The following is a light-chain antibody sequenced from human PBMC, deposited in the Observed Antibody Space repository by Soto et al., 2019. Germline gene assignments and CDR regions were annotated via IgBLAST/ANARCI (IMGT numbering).Light chain of an antibody. CDR1: SSYVGSYNL. V-gene: IGLV2-23*02. J-gene: IGLJ1*01. Sequence: QSVLTQPASVSGSPGQSITISCTGTSSYVGSYNLVSWYQQHPGKAPKLMIYEVSKRPSGVSNRFSGSKSGNTASLTISGLQAEDEADYYCCSYAGSSTPYVFGTGTKSPS. CDR2: EVS. CDR3: CSYAGSSTPYV.